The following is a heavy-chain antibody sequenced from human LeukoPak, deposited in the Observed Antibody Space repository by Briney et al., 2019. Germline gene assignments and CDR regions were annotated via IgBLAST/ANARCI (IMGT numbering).Heavy chain of an antibody. CDR2: ICWHCGRI. J-gene: IGHJ4*02. Sequence: GRSLRLSCGASGFTFDDYAMHWVRHAPGKGLEWVLGICWHCGRIGNADSVKGRFTISRDNAKNSLYLQMNRLRAEDMALYYCAARSNRGYSSGWYDFGDWGQVTLVT. V-gene: IGHV3-9*03. D-gene: IGHD6-19*01. CDR1: GFTFDDYA. CDR3: AARSNRGYSSGWYDFGD.